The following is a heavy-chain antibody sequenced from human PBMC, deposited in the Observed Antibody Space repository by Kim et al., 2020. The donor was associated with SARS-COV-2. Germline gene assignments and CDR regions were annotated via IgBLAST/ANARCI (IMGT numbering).Heavy chain of an antibody. CDR2: ISSSGSTI. CDR1: GFTFSDYY. CDR3: ASADSSSVEGRGGMDG. V-gene: IGHV3-11*01. J-gene: IGHJ6*02. Sequence: GGSLRLSCAASGFTFSDYYMSWIRQAPGKGLEWVSYISSSGSTIYYADSVKGRFTISRDNAKNSLYLQMNSRRAEDTAAYYCASADSSSVEGRGGMDGWGQGTTVSVSS. D-gene: IGHD6-6*01.